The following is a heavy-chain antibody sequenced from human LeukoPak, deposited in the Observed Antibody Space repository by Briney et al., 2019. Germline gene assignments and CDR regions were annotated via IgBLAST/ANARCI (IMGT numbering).Heavy chain of an antibody. CDR1: GGSITTSGHS. J-gene: IGHJ6*02. CDR3: ASPYMVRAYGMDV. D-gene: IGHD3-10*01. CDR2: IYYSGST. Sequence: RSSETLSLTCTVSGGSITTSGHSWGWVRQPPGKGLEWIGSIYYSGSTYYNPSLKSRVTISVDTSKNQFSLKLSSVTAADTAVYYCASPYMVRAYGMDVWGQGTTVTVSS. V-gene: IGHV4-39*01.